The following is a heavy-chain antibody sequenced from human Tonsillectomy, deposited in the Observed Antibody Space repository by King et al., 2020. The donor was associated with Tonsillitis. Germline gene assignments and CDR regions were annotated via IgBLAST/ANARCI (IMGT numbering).Heavy chain of an antibody. CDR1: GFTFSSYA. CDR3: ARALGRMVGGTTPPGY. Sequence: LQLVQSGGGVVQPGRSLRLSCAASGFTFSSYAMHWVRQAPGKGLEWVAVISYDGSNKYYADSVKGRFTISRDNSKNTLYLQMNSLRPEDTAVYYCARALGRMVGGTTPPGYWGQGTLVTVSS. CDR2: ISYDGSNK. J-gene: IGHJ4*02. V-gene: IGHV3-30-3*01. D-gene: IGHD1-26*01.